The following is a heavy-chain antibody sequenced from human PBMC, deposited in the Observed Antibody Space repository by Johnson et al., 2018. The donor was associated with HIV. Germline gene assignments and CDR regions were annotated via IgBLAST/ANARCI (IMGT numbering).Heavy chain of an antibody. V-gene: IGHV3-30*04. D-gene: IGHD3-10*01. CDR3: ARGTITLIRGVIGFDI. CDR1: GFTFSSYA. Sequence: QMQLVESGGGVVQPGRSLRLSCAASGFTFSSYAMHWVRQAPGKGLEWVAVISYDGSNKYYADSVKGRFTISRDNSKNTLYLQMNSLKAEDTAVYYCARGTITLIRGVIGFDIWGQGTMVTVSS. CDR2: ISYDGSNK. J-gene: IGHJ3*02.